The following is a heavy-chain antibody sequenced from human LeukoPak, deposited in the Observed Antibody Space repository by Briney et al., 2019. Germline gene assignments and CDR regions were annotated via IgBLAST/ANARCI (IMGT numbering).Heavy chain of an antibody. V-gene: IGHV1-18*01. D-gene: IGHD3-16*02. CDR2: ISAYNGNT. CDR3: ARVEGVGMITFGGVIAPHW. J-gene: IGHJ4*02. CDR1: AYTFTSYG. Sequence: ASVKVSCQASAYTFTSYGISWVRQAPGQWLEWMGWISAYNGNTNYAQKLQGRVTMTTDTSTGTAYMELRSLRSDDTAVYYCARVEGVGMITFGGVIAPHWWGQGTLVTVSS.